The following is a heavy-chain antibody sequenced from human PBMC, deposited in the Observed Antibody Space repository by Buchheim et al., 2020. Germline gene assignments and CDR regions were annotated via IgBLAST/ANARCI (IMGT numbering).Heavy chain of an antibody. D-gene: IGHD3-22*01. V-gene: IGHV1-18*01. CDR3: ARDPLNYYDSSGGDAFDI. J-gene: IGHJ3*02. CDR2: ISGYNGNT. Sequence: QVQLVQSGAEVKKPGASVKVSCKASGYTFTSYGISWVRQAPGQGLEWMGWISGYNGNTDYAQKLQGRATMTTDTSTSPAYTELRSLRSDDTAVYYCARDPLNYYDSSGGDAFDIWGQGT. CDR1: GYTFTSYG.